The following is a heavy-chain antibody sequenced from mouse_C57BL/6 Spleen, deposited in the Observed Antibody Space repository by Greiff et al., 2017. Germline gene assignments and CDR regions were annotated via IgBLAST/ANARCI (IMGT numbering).Heavy chain of an antibody. V-gene: IGHV1-26*01. Sequence: EVQLQQSGPELVKPGASVKISCKASGYTFTDYYMNWVKQSHGKSLEWIGDINPNNGGTSYNQKFKGKATLTVDKSSSTAHMELLSLTSEDFAVYYCARNGYYYFDYWGQGTTLTVSS. CDR3: ARNGYYYFDY. CDR2: INPNNGGT. CDR1: GYTFTDYY. D-gene: IGHD2-3*01. J-gene: IGHJ2*01.